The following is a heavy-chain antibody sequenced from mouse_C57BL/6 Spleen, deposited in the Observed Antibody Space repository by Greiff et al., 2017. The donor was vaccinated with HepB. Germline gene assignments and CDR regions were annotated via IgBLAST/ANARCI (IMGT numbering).Heavy chain of an antibody. V-gene: IGHV3-6*01. D-gene: IGHD1-1*01. CDR1: GYSITSGYY. CDR3: ARGELPYWYFEV. CDR2: ISYDGSN. J-gene: IGHJ1*03. Sequence: EVKLQESGPGLVKPSQSLSLTCSVTGYSITSGYYWNWIRQFPGNKLEWMGYISYDGSNNYNPSLKNRISITRDTSKNQSFLKLNSVTTEDTATYDCARGELPYWYFEVWGTGTTVTVSS.